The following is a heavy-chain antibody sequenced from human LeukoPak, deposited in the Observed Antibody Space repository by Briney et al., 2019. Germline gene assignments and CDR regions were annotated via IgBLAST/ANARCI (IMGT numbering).Heavy chain of an antibody. Sequence: GGSLRLSCAASGFTFSSYGMSWVRQAPGKGLEWVSAISGSGGSTYYADSVKGRFTISRDNAKNSLYLQMNSLRAEDTAVYYCARGIGTGRQPFDYWGQGTLVTVPS. CDR2: ISGSGGST. CDR1: GFTFSSYG. V-gene: IGHV3-23*01. J-gene: IGHJ4*02. CDR3: ARGIGTGRQPFDY. D-gene: IGHD1-1*01.